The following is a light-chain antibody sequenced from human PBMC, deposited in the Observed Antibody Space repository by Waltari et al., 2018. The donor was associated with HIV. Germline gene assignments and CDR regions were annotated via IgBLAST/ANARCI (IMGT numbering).Light chain of an antibody. CDR1: SSYIYNYNY. J-gene: IGLJ3*02. V-gene: IGLV2-11*01. Sequence: QSALTQPRSVSGSPGHSVTISCPGTSSYIYNYNYVSWYQPHPGEAPKLVIFGVNKRPSGVPDRFSGSNSGNTASLTISGLQAEDEGHYYCCSYAGSNIHWVFGGGTKLTVL. CDR3: CSYAGSNIHWV. CDR2: GVN.